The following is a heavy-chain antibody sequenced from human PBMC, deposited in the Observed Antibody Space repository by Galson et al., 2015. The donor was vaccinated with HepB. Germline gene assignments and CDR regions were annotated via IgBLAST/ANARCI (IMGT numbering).Heavy chain of an antibody. CDR2: IWYDGSNI. D-gene: IGHD1-26*01. V-gene: IGHV3-33*01. Sequence: SLRLSCAASQFTFNFMHWVRQAPGKGLEWVAVIWYDGSNIYYADSVKGRFTISRDNSRNTLSLQMNSLRVEDTAVYYCARETERRALDIWGQGTMVIVSS. CDR1: QFTFNF. CDR3: ARETERRALDI. J-gene: IGHJ3*02.